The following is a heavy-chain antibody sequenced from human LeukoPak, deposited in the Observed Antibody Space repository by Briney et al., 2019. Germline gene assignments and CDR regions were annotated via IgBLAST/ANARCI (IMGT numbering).Heavy chain of an antibody. V-gene: IGHV4-34*01. CDR3: ATTRGSYCSGGSCYGNDY. J-gene: IGHJ4*02. D-gene: IGHD2-15*01. CDR1: GGSFSGYY. Sequence: PSETLSLTCAVYGGSFSGYYWSWIRQPPGKGLEWIGEINHSGSTNYNPSLKSRVTISVDTSKNQFSLKLSYVTAADTAVYYCATTRGSYCSGGSCYGNDYWGQGTLVTVSS. CDR2: INHSGST.